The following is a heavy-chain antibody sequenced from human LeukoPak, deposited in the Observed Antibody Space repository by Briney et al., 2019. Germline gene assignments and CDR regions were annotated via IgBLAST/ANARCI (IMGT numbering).Heavy chain of an antibody. J-gene: IGHJ6*02. CDR2: ISGSGGST. V-gene: IGHV3-23*01. CDR3: ARDLIVGATVTGMDV. CDR1: GFTFSSYA. Sequence: GGSLRLSCAASGFTFSSYAMSWVRQAPGKGLEWVSAISGSGGSTYYADSVKGRFTISRDNSKNTLYLQMNSLRAEDTAVYYCARDLIVGATVTGMDVWGQGTTVTVSS. D-gene: IGHD1-26*01.